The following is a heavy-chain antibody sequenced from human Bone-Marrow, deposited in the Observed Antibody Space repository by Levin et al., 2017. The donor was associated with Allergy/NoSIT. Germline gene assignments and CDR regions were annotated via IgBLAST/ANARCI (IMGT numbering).Heavy chain of an antibody. V-gene: IGHV3-74*01. J-gene: IGHJ4*02. CDR2: INSDGSNT. CDR3: ARGGCSATSCLDN. D-gene: IGHD2-2*01. CDR1: GFTFSRFY. Sequence: PGGSLRLSCAASGFTFSRFYMHWVRQVPGKGLVWVAHINSDGSNTNYADSVKGRFTISRDNAKNTLYLQMNSLTAEDTSLYFCARGGCSATSCLDNWGQGTLVTVSS.